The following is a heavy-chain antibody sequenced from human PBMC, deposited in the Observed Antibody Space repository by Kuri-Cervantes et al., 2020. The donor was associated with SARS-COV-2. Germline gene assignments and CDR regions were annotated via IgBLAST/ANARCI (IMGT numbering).Heavy chain of an antibody. CDR2: ISSSSSNI. D-gene: IGHD3-9*01. V-gene: IGHV3-21*01. CDR3: ARAPVGVFLRGIMILSVDWFDT. J-gene: IGHJ5*01. Sequence: ESLSLTCAASGFTFSSYSMNWVRQAPGKGLEWVSSISSSSSNIYYADSVKGRFTISRDNAKNSLYLQMNSLRAEDTAVYYCARAPVGVFLRGIMILSVDWFDTWGQGTLVTVSS. CDR1: GFTFSSYS.